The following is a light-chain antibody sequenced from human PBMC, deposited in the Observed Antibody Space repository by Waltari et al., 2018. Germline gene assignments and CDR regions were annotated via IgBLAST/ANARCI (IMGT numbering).Light chain of an antibody. CDR3: QVWDSSSDSVV. CDR2: DDS. CDR1: NLGSQS. J-gene: IGLJ2*01. Sequence: SYVLTPPPSVSVAPGQTARITCGGNNLGSQSVHWYQQKPGQAPVLVVYDDSDRPSGIPERFSGSNSGNTATLTISRVEAGDEADYYCQVWDSSSDSVVFGGGTKLTVL. V-gene: IGLV3-21*02.